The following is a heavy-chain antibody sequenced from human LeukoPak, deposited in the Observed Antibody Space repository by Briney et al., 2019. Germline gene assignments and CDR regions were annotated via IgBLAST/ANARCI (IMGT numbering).Heavy chain of an antibody. CDR1: GYTFTSYY. Sequence: ASVKVSCKASGYTFTSYYIHWVRQAPGQGLEWMGIINPNRVSTSYAQKFQGRVTMTRDTSTSTVYMEMSSLRSEDTAVYYCARDQGDYGDHRYFDHWGQGTLVTVSS. CDR3: ARDQGDYGDHRYFDH. CDR2: INPNRVST. V-gene: IGHV1-46*01. D-gene: IGHD4-17*01. J-gene: IGHJ4*02.